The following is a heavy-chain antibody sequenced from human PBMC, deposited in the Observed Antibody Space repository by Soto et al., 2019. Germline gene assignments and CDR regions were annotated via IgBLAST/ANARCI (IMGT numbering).Heavy chain of an antibody. V-gene: IGHV3-23*01. CDR1: GFTFSNCA. J-gene: IGHJ4*02. Sequence: PGGSLRLSCSASGFTFSNCAMSWVRQAPGKGLEWVSTISGRGGSTYYADSVKGRLTISRDNSKNTLFLQMNSLRAEDTAVYYCAKRFYREEDGYNFFDSWGQGTLVTSPQ. CDR3: AKRFYREEDGYNFFDS. D-gene: IGHD5-12*01. CDR2: ISGRGGST.